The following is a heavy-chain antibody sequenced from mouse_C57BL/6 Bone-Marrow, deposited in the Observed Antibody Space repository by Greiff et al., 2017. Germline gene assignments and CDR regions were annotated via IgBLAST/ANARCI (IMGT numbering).Heavy chain of an antibody. D-gene: IGHD2-5*01. CDR3: ARERSYYSNYDVDY. CDR1: GYTFTSSW. V-gene: IGHV1-69*01. CDR2: IDPSDSYT. Sequence: QVQLQQPGAELVMPGASVKLSCKASGYTFTSSWMHWVKQRTGHGLEWIGEIDPSDSYTNYNQKFKGKSTLTVDQSSSTAYMQLSSLTSEDSAVYYCARERSYYSNYDVDYWGQGTTLTVSS. J-gene: IGHJ2*01.